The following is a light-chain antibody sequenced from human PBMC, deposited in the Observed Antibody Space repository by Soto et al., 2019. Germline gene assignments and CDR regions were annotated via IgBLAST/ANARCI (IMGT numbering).Light chain of an antibody. CDR1: QSVLYSSNNKNH. Sequence: DIVMTQSPDSLAVSLGERATINCRSSQSVLYSSNNKNHLARYQQKPGQPPKLLIYWASTRESGVPDRFSGSGSGTAFTLTISSLQAEDVAVYYCQQYYSTPSITFGQGTRLEIK. V-gene: IGKV4-1*01. CDR3: QQYYSTPSIT. CDR2: WAS. J-gene: IGKJ5*01.